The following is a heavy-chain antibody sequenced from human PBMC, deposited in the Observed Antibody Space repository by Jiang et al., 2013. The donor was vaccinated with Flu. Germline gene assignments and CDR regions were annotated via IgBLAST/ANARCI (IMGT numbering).Heavy chain of an antibody. V-gene: IGHV3-53*01. J-gene: IGHJ5*02. D-gene: IGHD4-17*01. CDR1: GFTVSKNY. CDR2: IYTGGST. Sequence: QLVESGGGLIQPGGSLRLSCAASGFTVSKNYMTWIRQAPGKGLEWVSIIYTGGSTYYADSVKGRFTISRDNSKNMVFLQMDSLRVEDTAVYYCARDTNYGDYLSSWGQGTLVTVST. CDR3: ARDTNYGDYLSS.